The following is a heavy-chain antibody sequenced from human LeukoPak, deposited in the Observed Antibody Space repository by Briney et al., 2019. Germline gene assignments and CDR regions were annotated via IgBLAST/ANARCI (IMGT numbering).Heavy chain of an antibody. V-gene: IGHV1-2*02. CDR1: GYTLTGYY. CDR3: ARRDYSGSPGYYYYMDV. D-gene: IGHD1-26*01. Sequence: ASVKVSCKASGYTLTGYYMHWVRQAPGQGLEWMGWINPNSGGTNYAQKFQGRVTMTRDTSISTAYMELSRLRSDDTAVYYCARRDYSGSPGYYYYMDVWGKGTTVTISS. J-gene: IGHJ6*03. CDR2: INPNSGGT.